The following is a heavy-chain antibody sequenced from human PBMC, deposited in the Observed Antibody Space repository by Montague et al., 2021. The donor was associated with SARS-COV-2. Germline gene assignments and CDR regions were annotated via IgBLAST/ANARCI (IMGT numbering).Heavy chain of an antibody. CDR3: ARDKDLYCSGGSCYSLDYYDSSGYSLRGYFDY. D-gene: IGHD2-15*01. CDR1: GFTFSSYA. Sequence: SLRLSCAASGFTFSSYATHWVRQAPGKGLEWVAVISYDGSNKYYADSVKGRFTISRGNSKNTLYLQMNSLRAEDTAVYYCARDKDLYCSGGSCYSLDYYDSSGYSLRGYFDYWGQGTLVTVSS. V-gene: IGHV3-30-3*01. CDR2: ISYDGSNK. J-gene: IGHJ4*02.